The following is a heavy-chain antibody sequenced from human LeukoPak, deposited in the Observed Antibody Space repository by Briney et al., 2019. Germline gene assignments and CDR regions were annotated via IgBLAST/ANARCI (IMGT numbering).Heavy chain of an antibody. CDR1: GGSISSYY. V-gene: IGHV4-59*13. D-gene: IGHD4-23*01. Sequence: SETLSLTCTVSGGSISSYYWSWIRQPPGKGLDWIGYIYYSGSTNYNPSLKSRVTISVDTSKNQFSLKLSSVTAADTAVYYCAREVTNYYYYYMDVWGKGTTVTVSS. J-gene: IGHJ6*03. CDR2: IYYSGST. CDR3: AREVTNYYYYYMDV.